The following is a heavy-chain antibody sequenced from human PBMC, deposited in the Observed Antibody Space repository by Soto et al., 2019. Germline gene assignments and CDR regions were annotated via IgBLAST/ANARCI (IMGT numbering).Heavy chain of an antibody. D-gene: IGHD5-18*01. Sequence: QVQLQESGPGLVKPSETLSLTCTVFGGSISNYFWSWIRQPPGKGLEWIGYISYSGSTNYNPSLKSRVTISVDTSKNQVSLKLTSVTAADTAVYYCARRDKNGYGEYFHPWGQGTLATVSS. CDR2: ISYSGST. CDR1: GGSISNYF. V-gene: IGHV4-59*08. J-gene: IGHJ1*01. CDR3: ARRDKNGYGEYFHP.